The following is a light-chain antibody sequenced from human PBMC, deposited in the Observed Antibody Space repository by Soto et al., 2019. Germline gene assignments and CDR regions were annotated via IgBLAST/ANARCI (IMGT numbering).Light chain of an antibody. V-gene: IGKV1-5*01. CDR1: QTISSW. CDR2: DAS. Sequence: DIQMTQSPSTLSGSVGDRVTITCRASQTISSWLAWYQQKPGKAPNLLIYDASSLQSGVPSRFNGSGSGTEFTLTISSLQPDDSATYYCQQYNSHDDIAFGRGTKVDIK. J-gene: IGKJ4*01. CDR3: QQYNSHDDIA.